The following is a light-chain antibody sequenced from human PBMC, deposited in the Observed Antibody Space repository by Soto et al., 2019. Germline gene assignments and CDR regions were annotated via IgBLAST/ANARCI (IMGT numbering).Light chain of an antibody. Sequence: EIVLTQSPVTLSVSPGDTATLSCRASQSVSTFLAWYQQRPGQAPRLLIYDASSRATGVSARFSGSGSGTDFTLTISSLEPGDSAVYFCLQRRHWFFSFGGGTKVEIK. V-gene: IGKV3-11*01. CDR1: QSVSTF. J-gene: IGKJ4*01. CDR3: LQRRHWFFS. CDR2: DAS.